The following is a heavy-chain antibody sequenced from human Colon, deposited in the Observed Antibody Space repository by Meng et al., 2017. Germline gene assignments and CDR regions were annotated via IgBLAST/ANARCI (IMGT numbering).Heavy chain of an antibody. J-gene: IGHJ5*02. D-gene: IGHD2-2*01. Sequence: QVQLVQSGAEAKKPGTAVKVSCKASGGTFSSYAISWVRQAPGQGLEWMGGIIPIFGTANYAQKFQGRVTITADKSTSTAYMELSSLRSEDTAVYYCARVPVAMNWFDPWGQGTLVTVSS. CDR1: GGTFSSYA. CDR2: IIPIFGTA. V-gene: IGHV1-69*06. CDR3: ARVPVAMNWFDP.